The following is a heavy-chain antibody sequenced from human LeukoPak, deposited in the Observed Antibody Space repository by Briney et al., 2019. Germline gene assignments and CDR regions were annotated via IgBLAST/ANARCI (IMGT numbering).Heavy chain of an antibody. J-gene: IGHJ4*02. CDR2: INPNSGDT. V-gene: IGHV1-2*02. CDR1: GYTFTGNF. CDR3: ARRITMVRGVEVFNY. D-gene: IGHD3-10*01. Sequence: GASVKVSCKTSGYTFTGNFIHWVRQAPGQGLEWMGWINPNSGDTNYAQKFQGRVTMTRDTSISTAYMELSRLRSEDTAVYYCARRITMVRGVEVFNYWGQGTLVTVSS.